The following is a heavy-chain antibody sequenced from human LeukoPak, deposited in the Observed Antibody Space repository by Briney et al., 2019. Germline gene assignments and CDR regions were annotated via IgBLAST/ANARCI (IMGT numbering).Heavy chain of an antibody. D-gene: IGHD5-24*01. Sequence: GGSLRLSCAASGFTLSNHAMIWVRQAPGKGLEWISGISPSADITYYADSVKGRFTISRDNSENTVYLHMSNLRAGDTAVYFCAKDDAWLQFNDWGQGTLVTVSS. CDR3: AKDDAWLQFND. J-gene: IGHJ4*02. V-gene: IGHV3-23*01. CDR1: GFTLSNHA. CDR2: ISPSADIT.